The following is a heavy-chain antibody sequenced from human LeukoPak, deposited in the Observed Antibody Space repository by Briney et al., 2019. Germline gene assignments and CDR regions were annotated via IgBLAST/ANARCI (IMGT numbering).Heavy chain of an antibody. CDR3: ARDEADYYDSSGYVFDY. J-gene: IGHJ4*02. V-gene: IGHV3-30-3*01. CDR2: ISYDGSNK. CDR1: GFTFSSYA. D-gene: IGHD3-22*01. Sequence: GGSLRLSCAASGFTFSSYAMHWVRQAPGKGLEWVAVISYDGSNKYYADSVKGRFTISRDNSKNTLYLQMNSLRAEDTAVYYCARDEADYYDSSGYVFDYWGQGTLVTVSS.